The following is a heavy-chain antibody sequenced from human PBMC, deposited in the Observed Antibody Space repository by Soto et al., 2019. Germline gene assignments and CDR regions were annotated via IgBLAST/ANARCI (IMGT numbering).Heavy chain of an antibody. CDR3: ARGPREKYGMDV. V-gene: IGHV3-53*01. CDR2: IYSGGST. CDR1: GFIVSSNY. Sequence: EVQVVESGGGLIQPGGSLRLSCAASGFIVSSNYMSWVRQAPGKGLEWVSVIYSGGSTYYADSVKGRFTISRDNSKNTLYLQMNSLRVEDTAVYYCARGPREKYGMDVWGQGTTVTVSS. J-gene: IGHJ6*02.